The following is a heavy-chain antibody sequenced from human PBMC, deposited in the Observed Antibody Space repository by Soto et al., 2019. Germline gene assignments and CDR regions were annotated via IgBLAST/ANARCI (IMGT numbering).Heavy chain of an antibody. Sequence: PSETLSLTCTVSGGSISSYYWSWIRQPPGKGLEWIGYIHYSGSTNYNPSLKSRVTISVDTSKNQFSLKLSSVTAADTAVYYCACRERAAGTDWWFYPWGQGTLVTVSS. CDR3: ACRERAAGTDWWFYP. CDR2: IHYSGST. D-gene: IGHD6-13*01. V-gene: IGHV4-59*08. CDR1: GGSISSYY. J-gene: IGHJ5*02.